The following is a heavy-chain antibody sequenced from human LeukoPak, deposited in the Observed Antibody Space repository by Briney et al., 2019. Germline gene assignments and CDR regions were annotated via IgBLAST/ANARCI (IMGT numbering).Heavy chain of an antibody. J-gene: IGHJ4*02. CDR1: GYTFTSYA. Sequence: ASVKVSCKASGYTFTSYAMNWVRQAPGRGLEWMGWINTNTGSPTYAQGFTGRFVFSLDTSVSTAYLQISSLKAEDTAVYYCARDYCGGDCYSAYWGQGTLVTVSS. V-gene: IGHV7-4-1*02. CDR3: ARDYCGGDCYSAY. D-gene: IGHD2-21*02. CDR2: INTNTGSP.